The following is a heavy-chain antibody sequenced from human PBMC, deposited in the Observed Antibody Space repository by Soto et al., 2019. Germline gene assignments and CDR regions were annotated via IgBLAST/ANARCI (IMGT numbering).Heavy chain of an antibody. Sequence: QVQLQESGPGLVKPSQTLSLTCTVSGGSISSGGYYWSWIRQHPGKGLEWIGYIYYSGSTYYNPSLKSRVTISVDTSKNQFSLKLSSVTAADTAVYYCAREGMRAAAAKGGDWFDPWGQGTLVTVSS. CDR2: IYYSGST. J-gene: IGHJ5*02. CDR3: AREGMRAAAAKGGDWFDP. V-gene: IGHV4-31*03. D-gene: IGHD6-13*01. CDR1: GGSISSGGYY.